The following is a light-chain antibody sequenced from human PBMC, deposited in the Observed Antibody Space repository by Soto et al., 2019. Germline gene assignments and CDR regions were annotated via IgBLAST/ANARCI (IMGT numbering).Light chain of an antibody. CDR1: PGIGVY. J-gene: IGKJ4*01. CDR2: AAS. Sequence: DIQMTQSPSSLTASLGDRGAITCRASPGIGVYLAWFQQRPGRVPNLLIYAASTLQSGVPSRFSGSGSGTDFTLTISSLQPEDVATYYSQKYNSAPLTFGGGTKVDI. V-gene: IGKV1-27*01. CDR3: QKYNSAPLT.